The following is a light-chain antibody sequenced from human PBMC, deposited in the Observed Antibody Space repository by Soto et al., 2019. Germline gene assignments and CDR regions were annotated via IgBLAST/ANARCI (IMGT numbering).Light chain of an antibody. V-gene: IGLV1-47*01. CDR1: SSNIGSAY. CDR2: RNN. CDR3: QSYDSSLSGSCV. Sequence: QSVLTQPPSASGTPGQTVTISCSGSSSNIGSAYIYWYQHLPGTAPKLLIYRNNQRPSGVPDRFSASKSGTSASLAISGLRSEDDADYYCQSYDSSLSGSCVFGTGTKVTVL. J-gene: IGLJ1*01.